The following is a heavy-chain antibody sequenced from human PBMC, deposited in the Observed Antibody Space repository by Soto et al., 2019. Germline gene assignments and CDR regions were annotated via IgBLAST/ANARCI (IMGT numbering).Heavy chain of an antibody. Sequence: PGESLKISCKGSGYSFTSYWISWVRQMPGKGLEWMGRIDPSDSYTNYSPSFQGHVTISADKSISTAYLQWSSLKASDTAMYYCASSSGDTAMVSNYYYGMDVWGQGTTVTVSS. CDR3: ASSSGDTAMVSNYYYGMDV. CDR1: GYSFTSYW. CDR2: IDPSDSYT. J-gene: IGHJ6*02. V-gene: IGHV5-10-1*01. D-gene: IGHD5-18*01.